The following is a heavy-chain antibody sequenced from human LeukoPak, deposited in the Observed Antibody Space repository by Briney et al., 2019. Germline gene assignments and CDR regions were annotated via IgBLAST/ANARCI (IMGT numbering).Heavy chain of an antibody. CDR1: GGTFSSYA. V-gene: IGHV1-69*04. D-gene: IGHD5-18*01. J-gene: IGHJ6*02. CDR2: IIPILRIA. CDR3: ARGADTAMLDDYYYGMDV. Sequence: SVKVSCKASGGTFSSYAISWVRQAPGQGLEWMGRIIPILRIADYAQKFQGRVTITADKSTSTAYMELSSLRSEDKAVYYCARGADTAMLDDYYYGMDVWGQGTTVTVSS.